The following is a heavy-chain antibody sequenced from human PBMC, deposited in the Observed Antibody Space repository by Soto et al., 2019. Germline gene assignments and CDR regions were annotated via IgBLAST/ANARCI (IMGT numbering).Heavy chain of an antibody. V-gene: IGHV1-18*01. D-gene: IGHD3-16*01. J-gene: IGHJ6*02. CDR2: INGYNGNT. Sequence: QVQLVQSGAEVKKPGASVKVSCKASGYTFSRSGISWVRQAPGQGLEWMGWINGYNGNTNYTQKMPGRITMTTDTPTSTASMELRSLRSDDTAVYYCARMGDVPYYYYGMDVWGQGTTVIVSS. CDR1: GYTFSRSG. CDR3: ARMGDVPYYYYGMDV.